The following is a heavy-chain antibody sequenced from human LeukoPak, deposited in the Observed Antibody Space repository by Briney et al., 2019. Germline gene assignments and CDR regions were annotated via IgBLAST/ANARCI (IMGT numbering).Heavy chain of an antibody. Sequence: GGSLRLSCAASGFTFSSYSMNWVRQAPGKGLEWISYMSASGSPIDYADSVKGRFTVSRDSAKNSLYLQMNSLRAEDTAIYYCARGGYCSGGLCYWFNAFDIWGQGTMVTVSS. V-gene: IGHV3-48*04. CDR1: GFTFSSYS. D-gene: IGHD2-15*01. CDR2: MSASGSPI. CDR3: ARGGYCSGGLCYWFNAFDI. J-gene: IGHJ3*02.